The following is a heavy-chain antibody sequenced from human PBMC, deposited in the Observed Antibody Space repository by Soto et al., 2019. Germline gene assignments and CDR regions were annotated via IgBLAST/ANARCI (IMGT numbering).Heavy chain of an antibody. CDR1: GFTFNNFA. Sequence: EVHLLGSRGDLVKPGGSLRLSCEVSGFTFNNFAMSWVRQSPGKGLEWVSTISSDGDLRHYAESVRGRFTISRDNSKSSLFLQMNSLRAEDTALYFCAKVRQRFLDILTGATNFDSWGQGTLVTVSS. D-gene: IGHD3-9*01. CDR2: ISSDGDLR. V-gene: IGHV3-23*01. CDR3: AKVRQRFLDILTGATNFDS. J-gene: IGHJ4*02.